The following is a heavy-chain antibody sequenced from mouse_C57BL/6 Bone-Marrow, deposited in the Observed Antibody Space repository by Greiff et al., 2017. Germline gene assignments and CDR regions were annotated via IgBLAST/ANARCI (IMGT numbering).Heavy chain of an antibody. J-gene: IGHJ3*01. D-gene: IGHD3-2*02. CDR2: IYPRSGDT. CDR3: ARQLRLLAFAY. V-gene: IGHV1-81*01. Sequence: QVQLQQSGAELARPGASVKVSCKASGYTFTSYGICWVKQRTGQGLEWIGEIYPRSGDTYYNEKFKGKATLTADKSSSTAYMELRSLTSEDSAVYFCARQLRLLAFAYWGQGTLVTVSA. CDR1: GYTFTSYG.